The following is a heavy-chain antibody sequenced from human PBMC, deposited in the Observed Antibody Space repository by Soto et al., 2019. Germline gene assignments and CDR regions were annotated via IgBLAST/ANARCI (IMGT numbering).Heavy chain of an antibody. CDR2: ISHSGST. V-gene: IGHV4-34*01. J-gene: IGHJ4*02. CDR3: ARGCGRIFDY. CDR1: GGSVSGYY. Sequence: SETRALTCAVYGGSVSGYYWSLIRQPPGKGLEWVGGISHSGSTNYNPSRKGRVTISVDTSKNQFSLRLSSVTAADTAVYYCARGCGRIFDYWGQGTLVTVSS.